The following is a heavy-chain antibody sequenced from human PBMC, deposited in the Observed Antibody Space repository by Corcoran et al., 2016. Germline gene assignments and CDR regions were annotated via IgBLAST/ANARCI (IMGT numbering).Heavy chain of an antibody. V-gene: IGHV2-5*01. CDR1: GFSLSTSGVG. Sequence: QITLKESGPTLMKPTQTLTLTCTFSGFSLSTSGVGVGWIRQPPGKALEWLALIYWNDDKRYSPSLKSRLTITQDTSKNQVVLTMTNMDPVDTATYYCAHIGSTSPGMGYYYYGIDVWGQGTTVTVSS. CDR3: AHIGSTSPGMGYYYYGIDV. CDR2: IYWNDDK. J-gene: IGHJ6*02. D-gene: IGHD2-2*01.